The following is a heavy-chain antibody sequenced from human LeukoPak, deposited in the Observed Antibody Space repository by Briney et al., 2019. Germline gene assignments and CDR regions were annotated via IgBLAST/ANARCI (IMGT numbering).Heavy chain of an antibody. V-gene: IGHV4-39*07. CDR3: ARGRGTRYDFWSGPFI. CDR1: GGSISSSSYY. D-gene: IGHD3-3*01. Sequence: SETLSLTCTVSGGSISSSSYYWGWIRQPPGKGLEWIGSIYYSGSTYYNPFLKSRVTISVDRSKNQFSLKLSSVTAADTAVYYCARGRGTRYDFWSGPFIWGQGTMVTVSS. J-gene: IGHJ3*02. CDR2: IYYSGST.